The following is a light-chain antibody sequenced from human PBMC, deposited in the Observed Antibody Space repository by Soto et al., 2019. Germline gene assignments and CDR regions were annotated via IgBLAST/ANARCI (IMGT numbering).Light chain of an antibody. Sequence: DIQMTQSPSTLSASVGDRVTITCRASQSISTWVAWYQQKPGKAPNLLIYKASILGSGVPSRFSGSGSGTEFTLTISNLQPDDFATYYCQQYNSYSFGQGTKVDIK. V-gene: IGKV1-5*03. J-gene: IGKJ1*01. CDR1: QSISTW. CDR3: QQYNSYS. CDR2: KAS.